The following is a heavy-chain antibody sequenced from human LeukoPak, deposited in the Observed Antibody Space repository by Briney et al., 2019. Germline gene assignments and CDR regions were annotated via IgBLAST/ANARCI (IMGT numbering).Heavy chain of an antibody. D-gene: IGHD3-3*01. CDR3: ARDFRGGYDFWSGYYTPYYFDY. Sequence: SETLSLTCTVSGGSISSYYWSWIRQPPGKGLEWIGYIYYSGSTNYNPSLKSRVTISVDTSKNHFSLKLSSVTAADTAVYYCARDFRGGYDFWSGYYTPYYFDYWGQGTLDTVSP. CDR2: IYYSGST. V-gene: IGHV4-59*12. J-gene: IGHJ4*02. CDR1: GGSISSYY.